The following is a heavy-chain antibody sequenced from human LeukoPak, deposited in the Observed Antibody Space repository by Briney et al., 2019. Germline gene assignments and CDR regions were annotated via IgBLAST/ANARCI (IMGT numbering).Heavy chain of an antibody. D-gene: IGHD2-15*01. V-gene: IGHV4-59*01. Sequence: SETLSLTCTVSGGSISTFYWSWIRQPPGKGLEWIGYIYYSGSTNYNPSLKSRLTISVDTSKNQFSLKLSSVTAADTAVYYCARDSGYCSGGSCYSQSAWFDPWGQGTLVTVSS. CDR2: IYYSGST. J-gene: IGHJ5*02. CDR1: GGSISTFY. CDR3: ARDSGYCSGGSCYSQSAWFDP.